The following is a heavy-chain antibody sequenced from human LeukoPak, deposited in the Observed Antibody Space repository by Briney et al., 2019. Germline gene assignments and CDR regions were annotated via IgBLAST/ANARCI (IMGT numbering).Heavy chain of an antibody. V-gene: IGHV3-53*01. CDR3: ARDRGYYDSSGYYAYYFDY. CDR2: IYSGGST. Sequence: GGSLRLSCAASGFTVSSNYMSWVRQAPGKGLEWVSVIYSGGSTYYADSVKGRFTISRDNSKNTLYLQMNSLRAEDTAVYYCARDRGYYDSSGYYAYYFDYWGQGTLVTVSS. J-gene: IGHJ4*02. D-gene: IGHD3-22*01. CDR1: GFTVSSNY.